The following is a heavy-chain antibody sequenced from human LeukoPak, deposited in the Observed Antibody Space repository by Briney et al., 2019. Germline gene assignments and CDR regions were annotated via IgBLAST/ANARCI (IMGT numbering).Heavy chain of an antibody. CDR2: ISSSGSTI. CDR1: GFTFSDYY. J-gene: IGHJ4*02. CDR3: ARGAVVVPAAI. V-gene: IGHV3-11*01. Sequence: GGSLRLSCAASGFTFSDYYMSWFARAPGKGLEWVSYISSSGSTIYYADSVKGRFTISRDNAKNSLYLQMNSLRAEDTAVYYCARGAVVVPAAIWGQGTLVTVSS. D-gene: IGHD2-2*01.